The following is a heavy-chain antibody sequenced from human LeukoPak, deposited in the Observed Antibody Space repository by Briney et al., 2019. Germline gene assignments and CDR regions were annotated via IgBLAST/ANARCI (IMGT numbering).Heavy chain of an antibody. D-gene: IGHD5-18*01. CDR2: IYSDGST. CDR3: ARGPAAMVYFDY. J-gene: IGHJ4*02. Sequence: PGGSLRLSCAASGFTFSSYSMNWVRQAPGKGLEWVSVIYSDGSTYYADSVKGRFTISRDNSKNTLYLQMNSLRAEDTAVYYCARGPAAMVYFDYWGQGTLVTVSS. V-gene: IGHV3-66*01. CDR1: GFTFSSYS.